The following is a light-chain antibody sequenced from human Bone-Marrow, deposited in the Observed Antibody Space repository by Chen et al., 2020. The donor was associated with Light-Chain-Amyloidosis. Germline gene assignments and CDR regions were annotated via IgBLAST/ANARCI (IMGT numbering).Light chain of an antibody. CDR1: RSDVGGDNH. Sequence: QSALTPPDSVSGPPGQSITISCTGTRSDVGGDNHVSWYQQHPDKAPTLMIYEVTNRPSWVPDGFSGSKSDNTASLTICGRQTEDEADYFCSSYTITNTLVFGSGTRVTVL. J-gene: IGLJ1*01. V-gene: IGLV2-14*01. CDR3: SSYTITNTLV. CDR2: EVT.